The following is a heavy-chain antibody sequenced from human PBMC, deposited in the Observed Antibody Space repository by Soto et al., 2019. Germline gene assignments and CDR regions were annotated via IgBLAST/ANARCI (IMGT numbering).Heavy chain of an antibody. J-gene: IGHJ4*01. CDR2: MSYDGTNT. Sequence: QVQLVESGGGVVQPGAFLRLSCTASGFMFSAYAMLWVRQAPGKGLEWVAAMSYDGTNTYYADSLKGRFTISRDNSKNTLFLQMSSLTADDSAVYYCARDPSPYTSGWYGIDFWGLGTLVTVSS. CDR3: ARDPSPYTSGWYGIDF. CDR1: GFMFSAYA. V-gene: IGHV3-30-3*01. D-gene: IGHD6-19*01.